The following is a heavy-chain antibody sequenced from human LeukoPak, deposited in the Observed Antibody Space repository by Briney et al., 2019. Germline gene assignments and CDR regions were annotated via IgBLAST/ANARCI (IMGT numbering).Heavy chain of an antibody. V-gene: IGHV3-9*01. CDR3: TRVTSWRTGFDY. CDR2: ITWNSDDM. CDR1: GFSFEAYG. Sequence: PGGSLRLSCAAPGFSFEAYGMYWVRQAPGKGLEWVSGITWNSDDMAYADSVKGRFTISRDNAKNCLYLQMNSLTVEDTALYYCTRVTSWRTGFDYWGQGTLVTVSS. J-gene: IGHJ4*02. D-gene: IGHD1-1*01.